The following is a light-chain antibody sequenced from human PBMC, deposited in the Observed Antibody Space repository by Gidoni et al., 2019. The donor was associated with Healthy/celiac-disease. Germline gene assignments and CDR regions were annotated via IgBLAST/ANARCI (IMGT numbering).Light chain of an antibody. Sequence: SYELTQPPSVSVSPGQTASITRSGDTMGAKDARWYQQKPGQSPVLVIYQDSKRPSGIPERFSGSNSGNTATLTISGVQAMDEADYYCQAWDSSTHVVFGGGTKLTVL. CDR3: QAWDSSTHVV. CDR1: TMGAKD. V-gene: IGLV3-1*01. J-gene: IGLJ2*01. CDR2: QDS.